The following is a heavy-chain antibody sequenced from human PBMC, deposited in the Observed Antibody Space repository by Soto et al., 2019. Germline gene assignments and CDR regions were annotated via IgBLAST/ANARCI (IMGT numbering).Heavy chain of an antibody. V-gene: IGHV1-69*01. CDR1: GGTFSSYA. CDR3: ARDLLRSMITFGGDAFDI. Sequence: QVQLVQSGAEVKKPGSSVKVSCKASGGTFSSYAISWVRQAPGQGLEWMGGIIPIFGTANYAQKFQGRVTITADESTSTAYMELSSLRSEDTAVYYCARDLLRSMITFGGDAFDIWGQGTMVTVSS. D-gene: IGHD3-16*01. J-gene: IGHJ3*02. CDR2: IIPIFGTA.